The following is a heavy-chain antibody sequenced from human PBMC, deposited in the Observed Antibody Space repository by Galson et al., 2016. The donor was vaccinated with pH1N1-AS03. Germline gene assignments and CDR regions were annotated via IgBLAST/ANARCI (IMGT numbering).Heavy chain of an antibody. D-gene: IGHD3-10*01. V-gene: IGHV1-2*02. CDR1: GYTFTEYY. Sequence: SVKVSCKASGYTFTEYYMYWVRQAPGRGLEWMGWINPNSGGTKSAQEFQGRVTMTRDTSINTAYMELSSLRSDDTAVYYCARGDYFGSGTYKPHYAMDVWGQGTTVTVSS. CDR3: ARGDYFGSGTYKPHYAMDV. J-gene: IGHJ6*02. CDR2: INPNSGGT.